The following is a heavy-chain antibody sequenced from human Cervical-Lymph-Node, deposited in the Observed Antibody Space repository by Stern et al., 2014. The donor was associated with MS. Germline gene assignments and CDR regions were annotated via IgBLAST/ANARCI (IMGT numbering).Heavy chain of an antibody. Sequence: VQLVESRAAVKKPGSSVKVSCKASGGTFSSFSISWVRQAPGQGLEYMGGIIPVFGTTHYAQTLQGKVTITADESSSTVYMELTSLTFEDTAVYYCARDALGSGPFDHWGQGTLVTVSS. J-gene: IGHJ4*02. CDR1: GGTFSSFS. D-gene: IGHD6-19*01. CDR3: ARDALGSGPFDH. CDR2: IIPVFGTT. V-gene: IGHV1-69*01.